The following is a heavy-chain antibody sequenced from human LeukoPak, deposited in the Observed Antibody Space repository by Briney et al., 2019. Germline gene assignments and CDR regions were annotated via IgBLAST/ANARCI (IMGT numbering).Heavy chain of an antibody. CDR2: INHSGST. J-gene: IGHJ6*02. CDR1: GVSFSGYY. V-gene: IGHV4-34*01. D-gene: IGHD3-22*01. Sequence: PSETLSLTCAVYGVSFSGYYWSWIRQPPGKGLEWIGEINHSGSTNYNPSLKSRVTISVDTSKNQFSLKLSSVTAADTAVYYCARAYYDSSGYYQDYYYYYGMDVWGQGTTVTVSS. CDR3: ARAYYDSSGYYQDYYYYYGMDV.